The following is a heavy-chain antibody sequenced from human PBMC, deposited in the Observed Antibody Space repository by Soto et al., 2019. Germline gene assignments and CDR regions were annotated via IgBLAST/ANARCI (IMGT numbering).Heavy chain of an antibody. Sequence: SETLSLTCTVSGGSIISGDYYWSWIRQPPGKGLEWIGYIYYSGDTSYNPSLKSRVTIPIDTSKKQFSLKLSSVTAAETAVYYCARDLQYSRLFYGMDVWGQGTTVTVSS. CDR2: IYYSGDT. CDR3: ARDLQYSRLFYGMDV. CDR1: GGSIISGDYY. D-gene: IGHD6-13*01. J-gene: IGHJ6*02. V-gene: IGHV4-30-4*08.